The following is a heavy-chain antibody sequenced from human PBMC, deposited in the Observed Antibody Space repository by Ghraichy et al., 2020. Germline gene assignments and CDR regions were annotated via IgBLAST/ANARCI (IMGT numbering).Heavy chain of an antibody. CDR3: ARVGHGSRRYYISDAFDI. D-gene: IGHD3-10*01. CDR1: GFTFSSYG. CDR2: IRNDGSNI. V-gene: IGHV3-33*01. Sequence: GGSLRLSCAASGFTFSSYGMHWVRQAPGKGLEWVSVIRNDGSNIYYADSVKGRFTISRDNSKNSLYLQMNSLRAEDTAVYYCARVGHGSRRYYISDAFDIWGQGTMVTVSS. J-gene: IGHJ3*02.